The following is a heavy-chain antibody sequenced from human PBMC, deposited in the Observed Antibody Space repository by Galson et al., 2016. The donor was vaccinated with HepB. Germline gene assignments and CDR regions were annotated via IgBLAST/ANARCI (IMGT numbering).Heavy chain of an antibody. V-gene: IGHV1-18*01. CDR1: GYSFSSYG. D-gene: IGHD2-15*01. CDR2: ISAYNGNT. CDR3: ARTGCLRGICYIPEY. Sequence: SVKVSCKASGYSFSSYGFNWVRQAPGQGLEWMGWISAYNGNTDYAQNSQGRLTMTTDTSTSTAYMELRSLRSDDTAVYYCARTGCLRGICYIPEYGGQGTLVAVSS. J-gene: IGHJ4*02.